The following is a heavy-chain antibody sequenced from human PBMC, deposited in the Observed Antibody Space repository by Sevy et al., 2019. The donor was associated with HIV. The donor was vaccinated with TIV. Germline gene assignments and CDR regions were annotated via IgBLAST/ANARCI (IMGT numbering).Heavy chain of an antibody. CDR1: GASISSTIYY. Sequence: SETLSLTCSVSGASISSTIYYWAWIRQSPGKGREWFGSIHHSGSTYYNLSLKSRVTISVDTSKNQFSLKMNSVTAADTAVYYCAKHCSHYFDNSGYGEAFDIWGQGTKVTVSS. D-gene: IGHD3-22*01. V-gene: IGHV4-39*01. CDR3: AKHCSHYFDNSGYGEAFDI. CDR2: IHHSGST. J-gene: IGHJ3*02.